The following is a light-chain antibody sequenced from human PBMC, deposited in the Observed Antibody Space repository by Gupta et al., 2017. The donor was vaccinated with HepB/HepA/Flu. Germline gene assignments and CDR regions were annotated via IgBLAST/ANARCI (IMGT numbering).Light chain of an antibody. CDR3: HQHNSYPWT. J-gene: IGKJ1*01. Sequence: DIQMTQSPSSLSASVGDRVTITCRASQGIRKDLGWYQQKPGKAPKRLIYAASSLQSGVPSRISGSGSGTEFTLTISSLQPEDVATYYCHQHNSYPWTFGQGTKVEIK. CDR2: AAS. V-gene: IGKV1-17*01. CDR1: QGIRKD.